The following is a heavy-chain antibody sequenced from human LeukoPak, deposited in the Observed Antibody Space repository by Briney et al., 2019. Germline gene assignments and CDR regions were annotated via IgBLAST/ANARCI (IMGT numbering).Heavy chain of an antibody. J-gene: IGHJ4*02. CDR1: GFTFSGYW. CDR3: ARGGIQLWLRGSEFDY. D-gene: IGHD5-18*01. V-gene: IGHV3-7*01. CDR2: IKQDGSEK. Sequence: GGSLRLSCAASGFTFSGYWMSWVRQAPGKGLEWVANIKQDGSEKYYVDSVKGRSTISRDNAKNSLYLQMNSLRAEDTAVYYCARGGIQLWLRGSEFDYWGQGTLVTVSS.